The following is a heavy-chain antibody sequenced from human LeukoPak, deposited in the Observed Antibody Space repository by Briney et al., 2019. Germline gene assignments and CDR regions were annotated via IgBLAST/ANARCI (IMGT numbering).Heavy chain of an antibody. V-gene: IGHV3-23*01. CDR2: ISGSGGST. CDR1: GFTFSSYA. Sequence: GGSLRLSCAASGFTFSSYAMSWVRQAPGKGLEWVSAISGSGGSTYYADSGKGRFTISRDNSKNTLYLQMNRLRAEDTAVYYCAKGRNYYDSSGYYLGFDYWGQGTLVTVSS. D-gene: IGHD3-22*01. J-gene: IGHJ4*02. CDR3: AKGRNYYDSSGYYLGFDY.